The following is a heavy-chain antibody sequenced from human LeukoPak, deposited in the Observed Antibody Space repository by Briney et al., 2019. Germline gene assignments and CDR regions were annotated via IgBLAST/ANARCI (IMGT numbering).Heavy chain of an antibody. CDR2: ISGSGGST. V-gene: IGHV3-23*01. D-gene: IGHD3-10*01. CDR1: GFTFSSYA. Sequence: AGGSLRLSCAASGFTFSSYAMSCVRQAPGKGLEWVSAISGSGGSTYYADSVKGRFTISRDNSKNTLYLQMNSLRAEDTAVYYCAKSFGLLWFGESYYFDYWGQGTLVTVSS. J-gene: IGHJ4*02. CDR3: AKSFGLLWFGESYYFDY.